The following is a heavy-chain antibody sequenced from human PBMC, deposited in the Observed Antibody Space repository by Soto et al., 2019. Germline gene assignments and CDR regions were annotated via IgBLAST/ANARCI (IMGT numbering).Heavy chain of an antibody. D-gene: IGHD3-3*01. Sequence: ASVKVSCKASGYTFTSYGISWVRQAPGQGLEWMGWISAYNGNTNYAQKLQGRVTMTTDTSTSTAYVELRSLRSDDTAVYYCARFTYYDFWSGYYPIDYWGQGTLVTVSS. J-gene: IGHJ4*02. CDR3: ARFTYYDFWSGYYPIDY. CDR2: ISAYNGNT. V-gene: IGHV1-18*04. CDR1: GYTFTSYG.